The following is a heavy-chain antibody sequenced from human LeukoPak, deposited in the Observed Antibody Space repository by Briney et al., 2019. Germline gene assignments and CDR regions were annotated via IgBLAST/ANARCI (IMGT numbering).Heavy chain of an antibody. CDR2: ISYDGSNK. CDR1: GFTFSSYG. J-gene: IGHJ5*02. D-gene: IGHD3-3*01. V-gene: IGHV3-30*03. Sequence: GGSLRLSCAASGFTFSSYGMHWVRQAPGKGLEWVAVISYDGSNKYYADSVKGRFTISRDNSKNTLYLQMNSLRAEDTAVYYCARDGGIETYYDFWSGYPYPGNWFDPWGQGTLVTVSS. CDR3: ARDGGIETYYDFWSGYPYPGNWFDP.